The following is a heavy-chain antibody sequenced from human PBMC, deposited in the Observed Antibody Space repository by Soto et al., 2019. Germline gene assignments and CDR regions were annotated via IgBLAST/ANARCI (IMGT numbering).Heavy chain of an antibody. Sequence: QEQLVESGGGMVQPGGSLRLSCAVSGFTLDTYGMHWVRQAAGQGLEWVAVSWHDGRHLDYADSVRGRFTVFRDDSKNTLFLEMNGLRGDDTAVYYCARDWGACTPGECCSHGFDLWGQGTLVTVSS. J-gene: IGHJ3*01. D-gene: IGHD1-26*01. CDR1: GFTLDTYG. CDR3: ARDWGACTPGECCSHGFDL. V-gene: IGHV3-33*01. CDR2: SWHDGRHL.